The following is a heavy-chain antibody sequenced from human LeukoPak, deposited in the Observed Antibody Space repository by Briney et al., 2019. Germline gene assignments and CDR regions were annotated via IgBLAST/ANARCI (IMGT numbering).Heavy chain of an antibody. V-gene: IGHV3-23*01. Sequence: AGGSLRLSCAASGFTFNIYAMSWVRQAPGKGLEWVSSINSSGDATFHADSVKDRFTISRDNSKSTLYLQMSRLRVEDTAVYYCAKDRPNYHESNGHYYRLNGDSWGQGTLVTVSS. CDR2: INSSGDAT. CDR1: GFTFNIYA. D-gene: IGHD3-22*01. CDR3: AKDRPNYHESNGHYYRLNGDS. J-gene: IGHJ5*01.